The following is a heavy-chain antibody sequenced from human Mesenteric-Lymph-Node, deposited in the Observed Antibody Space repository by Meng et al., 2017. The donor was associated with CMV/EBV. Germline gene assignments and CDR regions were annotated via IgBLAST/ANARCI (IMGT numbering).Heavy chain of an antibody. D-gene: IGHD2-2*02. CDR1: GYTFNNYG. CDR3: ARGNSDCSGSSCYNF. CDR2: MNPYSGNT. Sequence: ASVKVSCKASGYTFNNYGINWLRQASGQGLEWMGWMNPYSGNTGYSQKFQGRLTLTRDTSKSTAYMDLSGLRSGDTAVYYCARGNSDCSGSSCYNFWGQGTLVTVSS. J-gene: IGHJ4*02. V-gene: IGHV1-8*01.